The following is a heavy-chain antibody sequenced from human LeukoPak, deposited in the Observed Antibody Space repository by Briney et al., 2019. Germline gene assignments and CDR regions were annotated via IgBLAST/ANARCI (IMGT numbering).Heavy chain of an antibody. V-gene: IGHV3-30*02. CDR2: TRDDGSKN. J-gene: IGHJ4*02. D-gene: IGHD2-15*01. CDR1: GFNFRNYG. CDR3: ANGDCRGGRCSSGAY. Sequence: GGSLTLSCAASGFNFRNYGMHWVRQAPGKGLEWVAYTRDDGSKNWYGDSVRGRFTISRDNSKSTLYLQMNSLRGEDTAVYYCANGDCRGGRCSSGAYWGQGTLVTVSS.